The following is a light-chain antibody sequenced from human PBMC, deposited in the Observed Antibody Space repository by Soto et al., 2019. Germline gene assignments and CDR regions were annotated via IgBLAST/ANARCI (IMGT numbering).Light chain of an antibody. Sequence: QSVLTQPPSASGAPGQTVTISCSGRPSSFRSESVCWYRHIPETAPKLIIYATDQRHSGVPDRFSGFKSGTSASLAISGLRAEDEADYYCAAWDGSLRGRVFGGGTKLTVL. V-gene: IGLV1-47*01. CDR1: PSSFRSES. CDR3: AAWDGSLRGRV. CDR2: ATD. J-gene: IGLJ3*02.